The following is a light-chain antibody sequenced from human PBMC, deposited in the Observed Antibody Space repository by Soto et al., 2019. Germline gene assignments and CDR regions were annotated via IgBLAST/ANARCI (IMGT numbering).Light chain of an antibody. CDR3: QQYGSSPRFT. CDR1: QSVRSSY. V-gene: IGKV3-20*01. Sequence: EIVLTQSPGTPSLSPGERATLACRASQSVRSSYLAWYQQKPGQAPRLLIYCASTRATGIPDRFSGSGSGTDLTLTIRRLEPEDFAVYYCQQYGSSPRFTFGPGTKVDIK. CDR2: CAS. J-gene: IGKJ3*01.